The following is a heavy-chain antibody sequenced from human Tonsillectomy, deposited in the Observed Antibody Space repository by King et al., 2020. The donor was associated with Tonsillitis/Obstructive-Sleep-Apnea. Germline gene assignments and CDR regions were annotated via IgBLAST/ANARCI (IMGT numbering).Heavy chain of an antibody. V-gene: IGHV3-30*18. Sequence: VQLVESGGGVVHPGRSLRLSCAASGFTFRNYGMHWVRQAPGKGLEWVAVISYDGSNENYADSVKGRFTISRDNSKNTLYLQMNSLRAEETAVYYCAKDPYYVGSSGSPDYMDVWGKGTTVTGSS. J-gene: IGHJ6*03. CDR3: AKDPYYVGSSGSPDYMDV. CDR2: ISYDGSNE. CDR1: GFTFRNYG. D-gene: IGHD3-22*01.